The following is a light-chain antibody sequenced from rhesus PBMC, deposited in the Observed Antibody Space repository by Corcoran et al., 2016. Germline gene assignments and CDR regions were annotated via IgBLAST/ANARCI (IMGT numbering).Light chain of an antibody. CDR1: ENVNNY. Sequence: DIQMTQSPSSLSASVGDRVTITCRASENVNNYLNWYQQKPGQAPKFLIYKASTLQRGVPSRFSGSGSGTDYNCTSSSLQPEDVATYYCQHGYGTPLTFGGGTKVEIK. CDR2: KAS. V-gene: IGKV1-74*01. J-gene: IGKJ4*01. CDR3: QHGYGTPLT.